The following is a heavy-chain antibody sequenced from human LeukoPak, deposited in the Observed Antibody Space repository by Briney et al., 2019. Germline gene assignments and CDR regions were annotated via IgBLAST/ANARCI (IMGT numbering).Heavy chain of an antibody. J-gene: IGHJ4*02. CDR1: GFTFSSYN. D-gene: IGHD3-10*01. CDR2: ITPSSSFI. Sequence: GGSLRLSCAASGFTFSSYNMNWVRQAPGKGLEWVSSITPSSSFIYYAHSVKGRFTISRDYAKNSLYLQMNRLRAEDTAVYYCAKYGSGLRDYWGQGTLVTVSS. V-gene: IGHV3-21*04. CDR3: AKYGSGLRDY.